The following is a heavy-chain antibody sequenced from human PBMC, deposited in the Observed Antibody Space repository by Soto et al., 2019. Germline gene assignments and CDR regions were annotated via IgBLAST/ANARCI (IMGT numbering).Heavy chain of an antibody. CDR3: AKTAVGAKELFAY. D-gene: IGHD1-26*01. J-gene: IGHJ4*02. V-gene: IGHV3-33*06. CDR1: GFTFSSYG. Sequence: GSLRLSCAASGFTFSSYGMHWVRQAPGKGLEWVAVIWYDGSNKYYADSVKGRFTISRDNSKNTLYLQMNSLRAEDTAVYYCAKTAVGAKELFAYWGQGTLVTVSS. CDR2: IWYDGSNK.